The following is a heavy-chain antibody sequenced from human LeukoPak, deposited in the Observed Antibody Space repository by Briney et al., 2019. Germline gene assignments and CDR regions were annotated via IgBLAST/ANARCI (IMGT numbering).Heavy chain of an antibody. CDR2: INTNTGNP. CDR1: GYTFTGYH. Sequence: ASVNVSCKASGYTFTGYHMYWVRQAPGQGLEWMGWINTNTGNPTYAQGFTGRFVFSLDTSVSTAYLQISSLKAEDTAVYYCARALAVYSSGWTDLDYWGQGTLVTVSS. J-gene: IGHJ4*02. CDR3: ARALAVYSSGWTDLDY. V-gene: IGHV7-4-1*02. D-gene: IGHD6-19*01.